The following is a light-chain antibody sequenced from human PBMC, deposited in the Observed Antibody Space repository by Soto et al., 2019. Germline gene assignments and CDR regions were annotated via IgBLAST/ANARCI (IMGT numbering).Light chain of an antibody. CDR3: LQYNSHSWT. CDR1: QSISSW. J-gene: IGKJ1*01. Sequence: DIQMTQSPSTLSASVGDRVTITCRASQSISSWLAWYQHKPGKAPKLLIYKASNLESGVPSRFSGSGSGTEFTLTISTLQPEDFASYYCLQYNSHSWTFGQQTKVEMK. V-gene: IGKV1-5*03. CDR2: KAS.